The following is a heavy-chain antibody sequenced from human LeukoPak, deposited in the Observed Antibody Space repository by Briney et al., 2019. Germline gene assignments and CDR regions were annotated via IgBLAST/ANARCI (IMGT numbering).Heavy chain of an antibody. CDR1: GGSISSYY. CDR2: IYYSGST. CDR3: ARGIAAVNWFDP. J-gene: IGHJ5*02. Sequence: SETLSLTCTVSGGSISSYYWSWIRQPPGKGLGWIGYIYYSGSTNYSPSLKSRVTISVDTSKNQFSLKLSSVTAADTAVYYCARGIAAVNWFDPWGQGTLVTVSS. D-gene: IGHD6-13*01. V-gene: IGHV4-59*01.